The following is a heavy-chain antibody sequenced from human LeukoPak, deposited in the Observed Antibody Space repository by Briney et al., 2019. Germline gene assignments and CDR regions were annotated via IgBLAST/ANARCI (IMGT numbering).Heavy chain of an antibody. CDR3: SEDSIPEFFDY. V-gene: IGHV3-30*18. Sequence: PGGSLRLSCAASGFTISSYGMHWVRQAPGKGLEWVAVISYDGSNKYYADSVKGRFTISRDNSKNTLYLQMNSLRAQDTAVYYCSEDSIPEFFDYWGQGTLVTVSS. J-gene: IGHJ4*02. CDR2: ISYDGSNK. CDR1: GFTISSYG. D-gene: IGHD1-14*01.